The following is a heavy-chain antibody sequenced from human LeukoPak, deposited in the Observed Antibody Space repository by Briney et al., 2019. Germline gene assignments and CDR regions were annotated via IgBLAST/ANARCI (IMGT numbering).Heavy chain of an antibody. CDR1: GFTFSRYW. CDR3: ARDVSDEYDSASRIHLDF. CDR2: IKKDGSNK. D-gene: IGHD2/OR15-2a*01. V-gene: IGHV3-7*01. J-gene: IGHJ4*02. Sequence: GGSLRLSCAASGFTFSRYWMTWVRQAPGKGLEWVANIKKDGSNKNYVDSVKGRFTISRDNAKISLYLQMNSLRVEDTAVYYCARDVSDEYDSASRIHLDFWGRGSLVTVSS.